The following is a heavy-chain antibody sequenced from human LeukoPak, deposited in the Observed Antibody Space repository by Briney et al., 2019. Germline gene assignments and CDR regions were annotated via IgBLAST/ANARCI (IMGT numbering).Heavy chain of an antibody. CDR1: AVTFSSYW. V-gene: IGHV3-7*01. CDR3: ARRSGLLDY. J-gene: IGHJ4*02. CDR2: IKQDGSEK. Sequence: GGSLRLSCAASAVTFSSYWMTCGRQAPGKGPEWVANIKQDGSEKYYVDSAKGRCTISRDNAKNSLYLQMNSLRAGDTAVYYCARRSGLLDYWGQGTLVTVSS. D-gene: IGHD3-22*01.